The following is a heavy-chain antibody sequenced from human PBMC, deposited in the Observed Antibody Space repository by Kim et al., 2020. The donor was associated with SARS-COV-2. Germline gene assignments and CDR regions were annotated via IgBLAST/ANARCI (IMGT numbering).Heavy chain of an antibody. D-gene: IGHD5-12*01. Sequence: TKYSPSLQGHVTLSADKSISTAYLQWSSLKASDTAMYYCARRYSGYDGYWGQGTLVTVSS. CDR2: T. J-gene: IGHJ4*02. CDR3: ARRYSGYDGY. V-gene: IGHV5-10-1*01.